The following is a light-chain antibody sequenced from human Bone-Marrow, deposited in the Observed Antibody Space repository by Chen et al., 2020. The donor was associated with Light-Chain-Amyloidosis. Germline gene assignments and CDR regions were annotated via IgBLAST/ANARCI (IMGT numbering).Light chain of an antibody. CDR1: DLPTKY. Sequence: SYELTQPPSVSVSPGHTARITCSGDDLPTKYAYWYQQKPGQAPVLVIHRDTERPSGISERFSGSSSGKTATLTISGVQAEDEADYHCQSADSSGTYEVKFGGGTKLTVL. CDR3: QSADSSGTYEVK. J-gene: IGLJ2*01. CDR2: RDT. V-gene: IGLV3-25*03.